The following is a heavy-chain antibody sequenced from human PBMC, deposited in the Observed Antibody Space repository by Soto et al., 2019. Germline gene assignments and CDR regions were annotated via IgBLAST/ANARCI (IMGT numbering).Heavy chain of an antibody. CDR3: ARVKTDYSNPRGPFFFYGMDV. D-gene: IGHD4-4*01. V-gene: IGHV3-30-3*01. Sequence: QVQLVESGGGVVHPERSLRLSCSASEFTFSSYAMHWVRQATGKGLEWVAGISYDGGHKFYGDSVRGRFTISRDSSKTTVFLQMNSLRPEDTAAYYCARVKTDYSNPRGPFFFYGMDVWGQGTTVTVSS. J-gene: IGHJ6*02. CDR2: ISYDGGHK. CDR1: EFTFSSYA.